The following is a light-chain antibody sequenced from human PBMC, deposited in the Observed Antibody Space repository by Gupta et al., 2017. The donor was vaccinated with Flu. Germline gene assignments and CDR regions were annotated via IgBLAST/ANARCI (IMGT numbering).Light chain of an antibody. J-gene: IGLJ2*01. V-gene: IGLV2-14*03. Sequence: ITISCSGTSSAFGGYKYVPWYQQHSGKSPKLIIFDVSNRPSGVSDRFSGSKSGNTASLTISGLQAEDEAVYYCSSYISSSPLVVFGGGTKLTVL. CDR3: SSYISSSPLVV. CDR1: SSAFGGYKY. CDR2: DVS.